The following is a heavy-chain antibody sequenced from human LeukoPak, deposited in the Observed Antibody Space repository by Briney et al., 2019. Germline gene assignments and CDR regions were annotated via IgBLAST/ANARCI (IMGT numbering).Heavy chain of an antibody. D-gene: IGHD6-19*01. V-gene: IGHV1-69*04. Sequence: ASVKVSCKASGGTFSSYAISWVRQAPGQGLEWMGRIIPILGIANYAQKFQGRVTITADKSTSTAYMELSSLRSEDTAVYYCARDSGWYPGDAFDIWGQGTMVTVSS. CDR2: IIPILGIA. J-gene: IGHJ3*02. CDR1: GGTFSSYA. CDR3: ARDSGWYPGDAFDI.